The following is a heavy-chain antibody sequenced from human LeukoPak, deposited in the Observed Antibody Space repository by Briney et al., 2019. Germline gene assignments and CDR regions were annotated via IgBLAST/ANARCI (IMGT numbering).Heavy chain of an antibody. D-gene: IGHD3-22*01. J-gene: IGHJ4*02. Sequence: GGSLRLSCAASAFTFSTYGMHWVRQAPGKGLEWVAVIWYDGSNKYYADSVKGRFTISRDNSKNTLYLQMNSLRAEDTAAYYCARHGDYYDSSGFDYWGQGTLVTVSS. CDR1: AFTFSTYG. CDR2: IWYDGSNK. V-gene: IGHV3-33*01. CDR3: ARHGDYYDSSGFDY.